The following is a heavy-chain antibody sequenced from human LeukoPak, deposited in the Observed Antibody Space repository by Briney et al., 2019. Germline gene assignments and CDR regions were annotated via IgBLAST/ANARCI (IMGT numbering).Heavy chain of an antibody. CDR3: ARGRGTYSLDY. Sequence: ASVKVSCKASGYTVTAYYMHWVRQAPGQGLEWMGRINPKSGDTNYAQKFQGRVTMTRDTSISTVYMELSSLRPDDTAVYYCARGRGTYSLDYWGQGTLVTISS. J-gene: IGHJ4*02. CDR1: GYTVTAYY. D-gene: IGHD3-10*01. V-gene: IGHV1-2*02. CDR2: INPKSGDT.